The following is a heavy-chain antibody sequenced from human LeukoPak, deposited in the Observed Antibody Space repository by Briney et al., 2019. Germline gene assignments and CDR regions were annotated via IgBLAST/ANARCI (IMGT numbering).Heavy chain of an antibody. Sequence: PSETLSLTCTVSGASISSYYWSWFRRPPGQGLEWIAYIFPSGSINFTPSLKRRVSISVDGSKNNFSLDLSSVTAADTAVYYCARRRDETATAAGYYHMDVWGKGTTVTVSS. J-gene: IGHJ6*03. CDR1: GASISSYY. D-gene: IGHD3-22*01. CDR3: ARRRDETATAAGYYHMDV. CDR2: IFPSGSI. V-gene: IGHV4-4*09.